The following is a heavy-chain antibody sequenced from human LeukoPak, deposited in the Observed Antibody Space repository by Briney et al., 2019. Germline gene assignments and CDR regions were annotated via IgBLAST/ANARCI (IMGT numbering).Heavy chain of an antibody. CDR1: GYTLTELS. D-gene: IGHD3-22*01. CDR3: ATMYYYDSSGYPPSDY. J-gene: IGHJ4*02. CDR2: FDPEDGET. V-gene: IGHV1-24*01. Sequence: ASVKVSCKVSGYTLTELSMHWVRQAPGKGLEWMGGFDPEDGETIYAQKFQGRVTMTEDTSIDTAYMELSSLRSEDTAVYYCATMYYYDSSGYPPSDYWGQGTLVTVSS.